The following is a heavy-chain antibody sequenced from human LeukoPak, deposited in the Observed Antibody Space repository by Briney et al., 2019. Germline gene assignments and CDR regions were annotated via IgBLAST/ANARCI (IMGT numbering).Heavy chain of an antibody. CDR2: INPNSGGT. Sequence: GASVKVSCKASGYTFTGYYMHWVRQAPGQGLEWMGWINPNSGGTNYAQKFQGRVTMTRDTSISTAYMELSRLRSDDTAVYYCARDLRRRRGGYSSSWYLFDYWGQGTLVTVSS. V-gene: IGHV1-2*02. J-gene: IGHJ4*02. CDR1: GYTFTGYY. CDR3: ARDLRRRRGGYSSSWYLFDY. D-gene: IGHD6-13*01.